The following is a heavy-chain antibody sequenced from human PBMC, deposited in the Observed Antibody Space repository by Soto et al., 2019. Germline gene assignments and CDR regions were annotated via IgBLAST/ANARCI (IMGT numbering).Heavy chain of an antibody. J-gene: IGHJ6*02. CDR3: AREVGLWFGELKDYYYGMDV. CDR1: GYTCTIYG. CDR2: ISAYNGNT. V-gene: IGHV1-18*01. Sequence: GASVKVSCKASGYTCTIYGISGVLQSALQWLDGMGCISAYNGNTNYAQKLQGRVTMTTDTSTSTAYMELRSLRSDDTAVYYCAREVGLWFGELKDYYYGMDVWGQGTTVTSP. D-gene: IGHD3-10*01.